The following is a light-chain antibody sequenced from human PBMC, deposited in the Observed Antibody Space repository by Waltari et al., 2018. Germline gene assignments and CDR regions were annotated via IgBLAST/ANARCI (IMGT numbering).Light chain of an antibody. CDR1: HDILFL. CDR2: DAS. CDR3: QQYYTIPLT. Sequence: DIQMTQSPSTLSASVGDRVTITCRASHDILFLLAWYQQKPGRAPKLLIYDASQLESGVPSRFSGSESGKDFTLTITSLQAEDVAVYYCQQYYTIPLTFGQGTRLEIK. V-gene: IGKV1-5*01. J-gene: IGKJ5*01.